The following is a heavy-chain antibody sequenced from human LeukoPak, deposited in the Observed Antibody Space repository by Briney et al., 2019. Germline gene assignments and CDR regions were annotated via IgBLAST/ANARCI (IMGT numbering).Heavy chain of an antibody. J-gene: IGHJ5*02. CDR2: INHSGST. Sequence: SETLSLTCAVYGGSFSGYYWSWIRQPPGKGLEWIGEINHSGSTNYNPSLKSRVTISVDTSKNQFSLKLSSVTAADTAVYYCARVQRYVLRFLEWLSPSVYNWFDPWGQGTLVTVSS. D-gene: IGHD3-3*01. CDR3: ARVQRYVLRFLEWLSPSVYNWFDP. V-gene: IGHV4-34*01. CDR1: GGSFSGYY.